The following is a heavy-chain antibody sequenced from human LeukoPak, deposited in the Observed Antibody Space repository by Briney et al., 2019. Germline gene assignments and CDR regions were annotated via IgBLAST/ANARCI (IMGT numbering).Heavy chain of an antibody. D-gene: IGHD5-12*01. V-gene: IGHV4-39*07. J-gene: IGHJ3*02. Sequence: SETLSLTCTVSGGSISSSSYYWGWIRQPPGKGLEWIGSIYYSGSTYYNPSLKSRVTISVDTSKNQFSLKLSSVTAADTAVYYCARRAEKRGYGPSDAFDIWGQGTMVTVSS. CDR2: IYYSGST. CDR3: ARRAEKRGYGPSDAFDI. CDR1: GGSISSSSYY.